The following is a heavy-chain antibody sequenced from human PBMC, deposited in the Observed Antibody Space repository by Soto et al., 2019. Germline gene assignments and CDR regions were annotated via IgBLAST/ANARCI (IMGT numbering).Heavy chain of an antibody. D-gene: IGHD5-12*01. CDR1: GGSISSYY. CDR3: ARDHFGVRDGYESSAFDI. Sequence: QVQLQESGPGLVKPSETLSLTCTVSGGSISSYYWSWIRQPPGKGLEWIGYIYYSGSTNYNPSLKSRVTISVDTSKNQFSLKLSSVSAADTAVYYCARDHFGVRDGYESSAFDIWGQGTMVTVSS. V-gene: IGHV4-59*01. CDR2: IYYSGST. J-gene: IGHJ3*02.